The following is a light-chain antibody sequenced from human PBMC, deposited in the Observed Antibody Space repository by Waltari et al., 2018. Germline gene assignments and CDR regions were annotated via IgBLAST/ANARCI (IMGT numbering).Light chain of an antibody. CDR3: QHYVSLPVT. Sequence: EIVLTQSPGTLSLSPGERATLSCRASQRVSRALAWYQQNPGQAPRLLISGASNRATGIPDRFSGSGSGTDFSLIISRLEHEDFAVYYCQHYVSLPVTFGQGTKVEIK. V-gene: IGKV3-20*01. CDR1: QRVSRA. J-gene: IGKJ1*01. CDR2: GAS.